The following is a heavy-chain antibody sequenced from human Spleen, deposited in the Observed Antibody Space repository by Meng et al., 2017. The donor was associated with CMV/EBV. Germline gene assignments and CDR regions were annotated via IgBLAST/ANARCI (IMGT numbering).Heavy chain of an antibody. J-gene: IGHJ4*02. CDR3: AREGIAGSSAY. D-gene: IGHD6-6*01. CDR1: GGSISSSYY. CDR2: MYYSGDT. Sequence: SETLSLTCTVSGGSISSSYYWGWIRQPPGKGLEWIGSMYYSGDTYYNPSLKSRVTISVDTAMNQFSLRLSSVTAADTAVYYCAREGIAGSSAYWGQGTLVTVSS. V-gene: IGHV4-39*07.